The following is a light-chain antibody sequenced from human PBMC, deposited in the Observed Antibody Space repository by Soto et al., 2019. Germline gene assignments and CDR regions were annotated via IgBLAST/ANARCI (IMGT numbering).Light chain of an antibody. CDR1: SSDVGGYNY. V-gene: IGLV2-11*01. CDR3: CSYAGSYTHV. CDR2: DVS. J-gene: IGLJ1*01. Sequence: QSALTQPRSVSGSPGQSVTISCTGTSSDVGGYNYVSWYQQHPGKAPKLILYDVSKRPSGVPDHFSGSKSGNTASLTISGLQAEDEADYYCCSYAGSYTHVFGTGTKLTVL.